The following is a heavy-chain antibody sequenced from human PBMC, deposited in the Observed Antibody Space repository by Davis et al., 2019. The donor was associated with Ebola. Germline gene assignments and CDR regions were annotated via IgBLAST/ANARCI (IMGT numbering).Heavy chain of an antibody. CDR1: GYSFTNHW. CDR2: IYPGDSDT. J-gene: IGHJ6*02. CDR3: ASGYYYDSSGYYYYYYCMDV. Sequence: GESLKISCKGSGYSFTNHWIAWVRQMPGKGLEWMGIIYPGDSDTRYSPSFQGQVSISVDTSITTAYMELSSLRSEDTAVYYCASGYYYDSSGYYYYYYCMDVWGQGTTVTVSS. D-gene: IGHD3-22*01. V-gene: IGHV5-51*01.